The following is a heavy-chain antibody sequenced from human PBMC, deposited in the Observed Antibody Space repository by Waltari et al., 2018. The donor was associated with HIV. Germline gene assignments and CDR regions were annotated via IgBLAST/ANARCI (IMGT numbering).Heavy chain of an antibody. CDR3: ARASHYIEFSTFDGDYYFDV. CDR2: LNSDGSSR. V-gene: IGHV3-74*01. D-gene: IGHD2-15*01. CDR1: GFRVGTPW. Sequence: VQLVESGSGSIKMGGSLRLSCPASGFRVGTPWMDWSRHGPGKGLVWVARLNSDGSSRNYADAVKGRFVISRDNARNTVYLQLNSLRVEDTAMYFCARASHYIEFSTFDGDYYFDVWGRGTRVAVSS. J-gene: IGHJ4*02.